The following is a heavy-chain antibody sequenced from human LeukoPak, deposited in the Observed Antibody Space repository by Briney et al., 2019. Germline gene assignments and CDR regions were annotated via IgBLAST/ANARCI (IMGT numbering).Heavy chain of an antibody. CDR2: INWNSGNI. CDR3: AKVIRYFDWLLSPFDY. V-gene: IGHV3-9*01. Sequence: GGSLRLSCAASGFTFDDYAMHWVRHAPGKGMEWVSGINWNSGNIGYADSVKGRFTISRDNAKNSLYLQMNSLRAEDTAVYYCAKVIRYFDWLLSPFDYWGQGTLVTVSS. D-gene: IGHD3-9*01. J-gene: IGHJ4*02. CDR1: GFTFDDYA.